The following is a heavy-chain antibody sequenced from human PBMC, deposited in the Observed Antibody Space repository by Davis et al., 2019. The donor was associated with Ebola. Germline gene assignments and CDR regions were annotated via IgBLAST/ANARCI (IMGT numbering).Heavy chain of an antibody. V-gene: IGHV1-46*01. CDR1: GYTSTSYY. CDR3: ARARGRYCSGGSCSWRGFDP. D-gene: IGHD2-15*01. CDR2: INPSGGST. Sequence: AASVKVSCKASGYTSTSYYMHWVRQAPGQGLEWMGIINPSGGSTSYAQKFQGRVTMTRDTSTSTVYMELSSLRSEDTAVYYCARARGRYCSGGSCSWRGFDPWGQGTLVTVSS. J-gene: IGHJ5*02.